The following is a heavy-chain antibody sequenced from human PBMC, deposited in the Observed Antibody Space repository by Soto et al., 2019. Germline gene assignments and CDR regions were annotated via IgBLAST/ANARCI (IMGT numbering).Heavy chain of an antibody. J-gene: IGHJ5*02. CDR2: IYYSGST. CDR3: ARVPSP. V-gene: IGHV4-30-2*01. Sequence: QLQLQESGSGLVKPSQTLSLTCAVAGGSISSWGYSWSWIRQPPGKGREWIGYIYYSGSTYYNTSLTSQDFISVDRSKKQCTLNLSFVTAPHTAVYYCARVPSPWGHGNLVTVSS. CDR1: GGSISSWGYS.